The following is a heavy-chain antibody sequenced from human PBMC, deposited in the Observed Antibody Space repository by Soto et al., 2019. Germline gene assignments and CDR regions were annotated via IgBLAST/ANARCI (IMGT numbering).Heavy chain of an antibody. V-gene: IGHV5-51*01. CDR2: IYPGDSDT. Sequence: GESLKISCKASGYTFTNYWIGWVRQMPGKGLEWMGFIYPGDSDTRYSPSFQGQVTISADKSITTAYLQWSSLKASDTAKYYCATHTLIGYSSGMDVWGQGTTVTVSS. J-gene: IGHJ6*02. D-gene: IGHD2-21*01. CDR3: ATHTLIGYSSGMDV. CDR1: GYTFTNYW.